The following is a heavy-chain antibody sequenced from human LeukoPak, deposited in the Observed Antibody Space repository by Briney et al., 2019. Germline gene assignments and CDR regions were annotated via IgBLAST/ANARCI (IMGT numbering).Heavy chain of an antibody. D-gene: IGHD3-9*01. CDR2: IKSKTDGGTI. J-gene: IGHJ5*02. V-gene: IGHV3-15*01. CDR3: TTDAIILTGFDP. CDR1: GFTFSNAW. Sequence: GGSLRLSCAASGFTFSNAWMSWVRQAPGKGLEWVGRIKSKTDGGTIDYAAPVEGRFTISRDDSKNTLYLQMKSLKTEDTAVYYCTTDAIILTGFDPWGQGTLVTVSS.